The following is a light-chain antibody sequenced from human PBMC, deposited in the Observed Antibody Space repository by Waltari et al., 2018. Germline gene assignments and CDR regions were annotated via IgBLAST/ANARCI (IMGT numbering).Light chain of an antibody. V-gene: IGLV2-23*01. J-gene: IGLJ1*01. CDR3: CSYAGDVTYV. CDR2: EDD. Sequence: QSALTQPASVSGSPGQSITISCTGTSSDIGKFNHVSWYQQHPGKAPKLIIFEDDKRPFGVSSRFSASKSGNTASLIIAGLQVDDEADYVCCSYAGDVTYVFGAGTKVTVL. CDR1: SSDIGKFNH.